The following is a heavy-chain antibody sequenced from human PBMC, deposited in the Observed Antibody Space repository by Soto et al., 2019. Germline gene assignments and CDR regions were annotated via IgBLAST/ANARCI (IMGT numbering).Heavy chain of an antibody. D-gene: IGHD6-13*01. Sequence: PGGSLRLSCAASGFTFSSYGMHWVRQAPGKGLEWVAVISYDGSNKYYADSVKGRFTISRDNSKNTLYLQMNSLRAEDTAVYYCAKESRIAAAGDAYYYYYYGMDVWGKGTTVNVSS. CDR3: AKESRIAAAGDAYYYYYYGMDV. CDR2: ISYDGSNK. V-gene: IGHV3-30*18. J-gene: IGHJ6*01. CDR1: GFTFSSYG.